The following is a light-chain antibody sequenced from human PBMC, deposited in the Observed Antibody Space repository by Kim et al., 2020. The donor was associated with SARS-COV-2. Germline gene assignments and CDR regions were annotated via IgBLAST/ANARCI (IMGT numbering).Light chain of an antibody. CDR2: AAS. CDR3: QQCSNTSVS. Sequence: ASVGDRVTITCRASQSINIYLNWYQQKPGKAPKLLIYAASSLQSGVPSRFSGSGAGTHFTLTISSLQPEDFATYFCQQCSNTSVSFGRGTKVDIK. CDR1: QSINIY. V-gene: IGKV1-39*01. J-gene: IGKJ4*01.